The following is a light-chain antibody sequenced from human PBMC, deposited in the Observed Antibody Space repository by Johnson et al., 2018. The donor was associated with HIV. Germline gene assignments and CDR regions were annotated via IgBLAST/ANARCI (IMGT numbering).Light chain of an antibody. V-gene: IGLV1-51*02. CDR2: ENN. CDR1: SSNIGNDY. CDR3: GTWDSSLSCYV. Sequence: QSVLTQPPSVSAAPGQRVTISCSGSSSNIGNDYVSWYQQLPGTAPELLIYENNRRPSGIPDRFSGSKSGTSATMVITGLQTGDEADYFCGTWDSSLSCYVFGTGTMVTVL. J-gene: IGLJ1*01.